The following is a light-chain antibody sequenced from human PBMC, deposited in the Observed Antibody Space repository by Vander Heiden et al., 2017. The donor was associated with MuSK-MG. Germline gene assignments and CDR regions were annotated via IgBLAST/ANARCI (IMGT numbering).Light chain of an antibody. CDR2: TNN. CDR3: AAWDDSLSAHV. J-gene: IGLJ1*01. V-gene: IGLV1-47*01. Sequence: CVLTQPPPASGTPGPRVTISCSGSSSNIGSNSVYWYQQLPGTAPKLLFYTNNQRPSGVPGRFSGSKSGTSASLAISGLRSEDEADYYCAAWDDSLSAHVFGPGTRVTVL. CDR1: SSNIGSNS.